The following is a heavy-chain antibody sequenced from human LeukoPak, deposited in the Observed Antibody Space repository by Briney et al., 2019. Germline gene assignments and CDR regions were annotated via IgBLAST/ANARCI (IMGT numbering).Heavy chain of an antibody. D-gene: IGHD3-9*01. CDR1: GYSISSGYY. CDR3: ARLPPSDYDILTGAPQGTPFDY. CDR2: IYHSGST. J-gene: IGHJ4*02. Sequence: SETLSLTCTVSGYSISSGYYWGWIRQPPGKGLEWIGSIYHSGSTYYNPSLKSRVTISVDTSKNQFSLKLSSVTAADTAVYYCARLPPSDYDILTGAPQGTPFDYWGQGTLVTVSS. V-gene: IGHV4-38-2*02.